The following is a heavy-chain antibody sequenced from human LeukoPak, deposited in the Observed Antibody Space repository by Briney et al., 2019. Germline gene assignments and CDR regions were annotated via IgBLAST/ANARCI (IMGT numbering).Heavy chain of an antibody. J-gene: IGHJ4*02. CDR1: GFTFSSYA. D-gene: IGHD3-22*01. V-gene: IGHV3-23*01. Sequence: GGSLRLSCAASGFTFSSYAMSWVRQAPGKGREWVSAISGCGGSTYYADSVKGRFTISRDNSKNTLYLQMNSLRAEDTAVYYCAKHRGITMIVVVINLADYWGQGTLVTVSS. CDR3: AKHRGITMIVVVINLADY. CDR2: ISGCGGST.